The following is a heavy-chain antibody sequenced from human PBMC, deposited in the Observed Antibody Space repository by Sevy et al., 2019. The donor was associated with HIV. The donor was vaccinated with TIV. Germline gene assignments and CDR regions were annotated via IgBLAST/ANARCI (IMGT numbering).Heavy chain of an antibody. V-gene: IGHV1-69*13. J-gene: IGHJ4*02. CDR2: IITIFGTE. D-gene: IGHD3-9*01. CDR3: ASQVYYDILTSFDY. Sequence: ASVKVSCKASGGTFSSYAISWVRQAPGQGLEWMGGIITIFGTENYAQKFQGRVTITADESTSTAYMELRSLSSEDTAVYYCASQVYYDILTSFDYWGQGTLVTVSS. CDR1: GGTFSSYA.